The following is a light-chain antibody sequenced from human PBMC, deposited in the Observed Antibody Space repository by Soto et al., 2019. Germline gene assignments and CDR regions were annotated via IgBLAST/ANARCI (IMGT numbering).Light chain of an antibody. CDR3: QQYGRSPLT. V-gene: IGKV3-20*01. CDR2: GAS. CDR1: QTVRSSY. Sequence: EIVLTQSPGTLPLSPGERATLSCRASQTVRSSYLAWYQQKPGQAPRLLIYGASIRATGIPDRFSGSGSGTDFTLTISRLEPEDFAVYYCQQYGRSPLTFGGGTKVEIK. J-gene: IGKJ4*01.